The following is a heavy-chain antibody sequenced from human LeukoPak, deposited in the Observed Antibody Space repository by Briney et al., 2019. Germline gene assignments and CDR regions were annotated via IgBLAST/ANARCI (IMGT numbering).Heavy chain of an antibody. CDR3: AREGEKADGYNHGLDR. Sequence: PGGSLRLSCAASGFTFSSYWMNWARQAPGKGLEWVASINHNGNVNYYVDSVKGRFTISRDNAKNSLYLQMSNLRAEDTAVYFCAREGEKADGYNHGLDRWGQGTLVTVSS. J-gene: IGHJ4*02. CDR1: GFTFSSYW. D-gene: IGHD5-24*01. CDR2: INHNGNVN. V-gene: IGHV3-7*03.